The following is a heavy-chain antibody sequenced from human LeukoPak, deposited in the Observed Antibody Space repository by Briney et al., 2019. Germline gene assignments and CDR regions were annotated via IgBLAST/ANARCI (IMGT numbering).Heavy chain of an antibody. D-gene: IGHD4/OR15-4a*01. V-gene: IGHV3-30*02. CDR2: IRYDGNNK. CDR1: GFTFSTCA. J-gene: IGHJ5*02. CDR3: TKGDDYGSNTRLPKFNWFDP. Sequence: GGSLRPSCAASGFTFSTCAMHWVRQAPGKGLEWVAYIRYDGNNKNYADSVKGRFTISRDNSKDMLYLQMSSLRHEDTAIYYCTKGDDYGSNTRLPKFNWFDPWGQGTLVTVSS.